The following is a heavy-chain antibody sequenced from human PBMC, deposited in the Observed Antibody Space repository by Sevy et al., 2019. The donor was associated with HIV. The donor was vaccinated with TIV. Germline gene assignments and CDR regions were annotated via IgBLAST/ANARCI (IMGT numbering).Heavy chain of an antibody. CDR1: GFTFSSYA. J-gene: IGHJ4*02. CDR3: AKDWYSSSWYNPLFDY. D-gene: IGHD6-13*01. Sequence: GGSLRLSCAASGFTFSSYAMSWVRQAPGKGLEWVSAISGSGGSTYYADSVKGRFTISRDNSKNTLYLQMNSLRAEDTAVYYCAKDWYSSSWYNPLFDYWGQGTLVTVSS. V-gene: IGHV3-23*01. CDR2: ISGSGGST.